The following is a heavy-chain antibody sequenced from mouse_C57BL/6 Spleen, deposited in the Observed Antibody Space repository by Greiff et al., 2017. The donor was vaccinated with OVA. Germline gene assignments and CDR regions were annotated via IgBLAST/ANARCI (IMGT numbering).Heavy chain of an antibody. D-gene: IGHD2-5*01. Sequence: DVKLQESGPGLVKPSQSLSLTCSVTGYSITSGYYWNWIRQFPGNKLEWMGYISYDGSNNYNPSLKNRISITRDTSKNQFFLKLNSVTTEDTATYYCARDGAYYSNYEGFAYWGQGTLVTVSA. CDR2: ISYDGSN. CDR1: GYSITSGYY. CDR3: ARDGAYYSNYEGFAY. J-gene: IGHJ3*01. V-gene: IGHV3-6*01.